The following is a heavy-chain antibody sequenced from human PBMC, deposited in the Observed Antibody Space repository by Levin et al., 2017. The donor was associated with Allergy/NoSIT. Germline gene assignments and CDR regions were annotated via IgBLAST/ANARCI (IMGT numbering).Heavy chain of an antibody. CDR2: IFWDDDK. D-gene: IGHD3-10*01. CDR1: GFSLSTSGVG. CDR3: AHTPPYYYRPGPDY. J-gene: IGHJ4*02. Sequence: VSGPTLVKPTQTLTLTCTFSGFSLSTSGVGVGWIRQPPGKALEWLALIFWDDDKRYSPSLKSRLTITKDTSKNQVVLTMTHMDPVHTAPYYCAHTPPYYYRPGPDYWGQGTLVTVSS. V-gene: IGHV2-5*02.